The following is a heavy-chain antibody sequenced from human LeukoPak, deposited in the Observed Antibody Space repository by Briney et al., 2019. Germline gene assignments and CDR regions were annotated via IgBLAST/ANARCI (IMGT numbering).Heavy chain of an antibody. CDR2: INTYNGNP. D-gene: IGHD3-16*01. J-gene: IGHJ3*02. CDR3: ASMGSHGFDI. CDR1: GYPFTNYA. V-gene: IGHV7-4-1*02. Sequence: GASVKVSCKASGYPFTNYAINWVRQAPGQGLEFMGWINTYNGNPTYAQAFTGRFVFSVDTPVSTAYLQISSLKTEDTAIYYCASMGSHGFDIWGQGTMVTVSS.